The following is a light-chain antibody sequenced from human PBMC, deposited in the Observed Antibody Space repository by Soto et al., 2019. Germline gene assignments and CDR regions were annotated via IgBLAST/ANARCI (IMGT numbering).Light chain of an antibody. V-gene: IGLV2-14*01. CDR3: NSYTSSSTDV. CDR2: DVS. J-gene: IGLJ1*01. Sequence: QSALTQPASVSGSPGQSITISCTGTTSDVGRYNYVSWYQQHPGKAPKLIIYDVSNRPSGVSNRFSGSKSGNTASLTISGPQAEDESYYYCNSYTSSSTDVFGTGTKLTVL. CDR1: TSDVGRYNY.